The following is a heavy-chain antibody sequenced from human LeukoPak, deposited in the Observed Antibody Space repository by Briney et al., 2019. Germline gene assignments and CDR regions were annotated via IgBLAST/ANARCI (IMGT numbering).Heavy chain of an antibody. V-gene: IGHV4-59*01. CDR1: GGSISSYY. Sequence: SETLSLTCTVSGGSISSYYWSWIRQPPGKGLEWIGYIYYSGSTNYNPSLKSRVTISVDTSKNQFSLKLSSVTAADTAVYYCARFHTYGDHPTPLDPWGQGTLVTVSS. D-gene: IGHD4-17*01. CDR3: ARFHTYGDHPTPLDP. J-gene: IGHJ5*02. CDR2: IYYSGST.